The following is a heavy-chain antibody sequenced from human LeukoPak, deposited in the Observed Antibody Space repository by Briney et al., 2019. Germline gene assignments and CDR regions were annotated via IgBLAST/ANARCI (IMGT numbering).Heavy chain of an antibody. CDR3: ARSRSRPTAEYFQH. J-gene: IGHJ1*01. V-gene: IGHV4-34*01. Sequence: PSETLSLTCAVYGGSFSGYYWSWIRQPPGKGLEWIGEINHSGSTNYNPSLKSRVTISVDTSKNQFSLKLSSVTAADTAVYYCARSRSRPTAEYFQHWGQGTPVTVSS. CDR2: INHSGST. CDR1: GGSFSGYY.